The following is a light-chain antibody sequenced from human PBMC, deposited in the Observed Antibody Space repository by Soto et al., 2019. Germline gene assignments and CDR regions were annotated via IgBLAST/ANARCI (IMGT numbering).Light chain of an antibody. CDR3: AAWDDSLNGYV. Sequence: QSALTQPPSASGTPGQRVTISCSGSSSNIGSNTVNWYQQLPGTAPKLLIYSNNQRPSGVPDRFSGSKSGTSAPLAISGVQSEDEADYYCAAWDDSLNGYVFGTGTKVTVL. V-gene: IGLV1-44*01. J-gene: IGLJ1*01. CDR2: SNN. CDR1: SSNIGSNT.